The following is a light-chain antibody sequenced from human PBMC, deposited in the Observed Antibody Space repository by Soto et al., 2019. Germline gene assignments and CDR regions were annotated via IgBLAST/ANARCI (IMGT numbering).Light chain of an antibody. J-gene: IGKJ1*01. V-gene: IGKV3-20*01. CDR3: QQYGRSHTWT. CDR2: GAS. Sequence: IVLTQSPGTLSLSPGERATLSCRASQNLISDYLAWYQQKPGQPPRLLIYGASRRATGIPDRFSGSGSGTDFTLSISSLETAYSAVYYCQQYGRSHTWTFGQGTKVEIK. CDR1: QNLISDY.